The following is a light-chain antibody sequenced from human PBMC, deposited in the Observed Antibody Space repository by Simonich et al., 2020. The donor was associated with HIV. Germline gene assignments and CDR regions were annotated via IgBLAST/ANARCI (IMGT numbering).Light chain of an antibody. CDR2: EVS. CDR3: SSYAGSNNFAV. J-gene: IGLJ7*01. Sequence: QSALTQPPSASGSPGQSVTISCTGTSSDVGGYNYVSWYQQHPGKAPKLTIYEVSKRPSGVPDRFAGSKSDNPASLTVSGLQAEDEADYDCSSYAGSNNFAVFGGGTQLTVL. CDR1: SSDVGGYNY. V-gene: IGLV2-8*01.